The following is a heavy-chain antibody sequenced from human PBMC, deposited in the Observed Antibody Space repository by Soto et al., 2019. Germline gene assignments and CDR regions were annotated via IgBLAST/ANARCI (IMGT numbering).Heavy chain of an antibody. D-gene: IGHD3-3*01. CDR1: GGSISSGGYY. CDR3: AREYHAAGFGSGYYPEDAFDI. Sequence: QVQLQESGPGLVKPSQTLSLTCTVSGGSISSGGYYWSWIRQHPGKGLEWIGYIYYSGSTYYNPSLKSRVTISVDTSKNQFSLKLSSVTAADTAVYYCAREYHAAGFGSGYYPEDAFDIWGQGTMVTVSS. CDR2: IYYSGST. V-gene: IGHV4-31*03. J-gene: IGHJ3*02.